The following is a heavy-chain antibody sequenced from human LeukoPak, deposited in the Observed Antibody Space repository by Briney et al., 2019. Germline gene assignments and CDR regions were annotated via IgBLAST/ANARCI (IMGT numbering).Heavy chain of an antibody. CDR2: ISWNSGSI. V-gene: IGHV3-9*01. Sequence: GESLRLSCAASGFTFDDYAMHWVRQAPGKGLEWVSGISWNSGSIGYADSVKGRFTISRDNAKNSLYLQMNSLRAEDTALYYCAKDHYYDSSGYFDYWGQGTLVTVSS. D-gene: IGHD3-22*01. CDR1: GFTFDDYA. CDR3: AKDHYYDSSGYFDY. J-gene: IGHJ4*02.